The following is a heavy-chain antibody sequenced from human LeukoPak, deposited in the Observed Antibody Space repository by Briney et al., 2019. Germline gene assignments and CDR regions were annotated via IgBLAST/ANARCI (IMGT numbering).Heavy chain of an antibody. V-gene: IGHV1-3*01. D-gene: IGHD2-15*01. CDR1: GYTFTSYA. Sequence: ASVKVSCKASGYTFTSYAMHWVRQAPGQRLEWMGWINAGNGNTKYSQKFQGRVTITRDTSASTAYMELSSLRSEDTAVYYCARDGGCCSGGSCYPLNYFDYWGQGTLVTVSS. J-gene: IGHJ4*02. CDR2: INAGNGNT. CDR3: ARDGGCCSGGSCYPLNYFDY.